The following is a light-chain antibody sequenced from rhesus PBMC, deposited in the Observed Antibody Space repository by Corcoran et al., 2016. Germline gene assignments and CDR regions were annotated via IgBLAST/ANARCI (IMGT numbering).Light chain of an antibody. CDR3: QQYNGLPWT. J-gene: IGKJ1*01. CDR2: YVT. CDR1: QDITSY. Sequence: DIQMTQSPSSVSASVGDRVTITCRASQDITSYLAWYQQKPGKAPQLLIYYVTTLQSGVPSRFSGSGSGTEFTITISSLQPEDFATYYCQQYNGLPWTFGQGTKVEIK. V-gene: IGKV1-25*01.